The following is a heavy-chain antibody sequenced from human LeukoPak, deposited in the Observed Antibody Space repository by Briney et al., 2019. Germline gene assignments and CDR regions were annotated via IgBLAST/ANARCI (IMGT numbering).Heavy chain of an antibody. D-gene: IGHD5-12*01. CDR2: IKQDGSEK. Sequence: GGALRLSCAASGFTFSSYWMSWVRRAPGKGLEWVANIKQDGSEKYYVDSVKGRFTISRDNAKNSLYLQMNSLRAEDTAVCYCAKRAGYSGYDGGYYFDYWGQGTLVTVSS. V-gene: IGHV3-7*01. CDR1: GFTFSSYW. CDR3: AKRAGYSGYDGGYYFDY. J-gene: IGHJ4*02.